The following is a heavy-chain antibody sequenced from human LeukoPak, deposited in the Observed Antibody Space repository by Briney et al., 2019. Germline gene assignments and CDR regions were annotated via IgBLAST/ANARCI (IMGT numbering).Heavy chain of an antibody. V-gene: IGHV1-18*01. CDR2: ISAYNGNT. D-gene: IGHD3-22*01. Sequence: ASVKVSCKASGYTFTSYGISWVRQAPGQGLEWMGWISAYNGNTNYAQKLQGRVTMTTDTSTSTAYMELRSLRSDDTAVYYCARLYYDSSGYYQICYFDYWGQGTLVTVSS. CDR1: GYTFTSYG. CDR3: ARLYYDSSGYYQICYFDY. J-gene: IGHJ4*02.